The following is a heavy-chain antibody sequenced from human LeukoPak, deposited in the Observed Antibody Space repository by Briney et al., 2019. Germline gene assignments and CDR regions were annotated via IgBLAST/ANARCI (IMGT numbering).Heavy chain of an antibody. CDR3: ARSTVAAAGDD. CDR2: IKPDGSEK. Sequence: PGESLRLSCAASGFTFRSYWMTWVRQAPGKGPEWVANIKPDGSEKYYVDSVKGRFTVSSDNAKNSLYLQMNSLRAEDSAVYFCARSTVAAAGDDWGQGTLVTVSS. CDR1: GFTFRSYW. V-gene: IGHV3-7*01. J-gene: IGHJ4*02. D-gene: IGHD6-13*01.